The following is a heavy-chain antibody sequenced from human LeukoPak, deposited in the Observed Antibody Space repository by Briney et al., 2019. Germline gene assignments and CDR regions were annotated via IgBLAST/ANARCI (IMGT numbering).Heavy chain of an antibody. J-gene: IGHJ4*02. CDR3: ARDYTRAVRGVIDY. V-gene: IGHV1-18*04. CDR2: VSAYDGST. CDR1: GYTFTNFT. D-gene: IGHD3-10*01. Sequence: GASVKVSCTASGYTFTNFTISWVRQAPGQGLEWMGWVSAYDGSTSYAQKFQGRVTVTTDTSTSTAFMELRSLRSDDTAMYYCARDYTRAVRGVIDYWGQGTLVTVSS.